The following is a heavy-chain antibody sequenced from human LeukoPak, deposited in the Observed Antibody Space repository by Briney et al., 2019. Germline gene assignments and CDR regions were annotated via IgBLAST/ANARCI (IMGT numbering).Heavy chain of an antibody. V-gene: IGHV4-30-2*01. J-gene: IGHJ4*02. CDR2: IYHSGST. CDR3: ASSSGYYKYYFDY. D-gene: IGHD3-22*01. Sequence: PSQTLSLTCAVSGGSISSGGYSWSWIRQPPGKGLEWIGYIYHSGSTYYNPSLKSRVTISVDRSKNQFSLKLSSVTAADTAVYYCASSSGYYKYYFDYWGQGTPVTVSS. CDR1: GGSISSGGYS.